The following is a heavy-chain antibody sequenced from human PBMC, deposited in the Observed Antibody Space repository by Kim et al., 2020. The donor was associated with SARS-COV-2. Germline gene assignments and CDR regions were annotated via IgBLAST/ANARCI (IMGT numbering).Heavy chain of an antibody. J-gene: IGHJ5*02. Sequence: SSNPSLKGRVTISVDTSKNQFSLRLTSVTAADTAVYYCARGWLQSGWFDPWGQGTLVTVSS. CDR3: ARGWLQSGWFDP. V-gene: IGHV4-31*02. D-gene: IGHD5-12*01.